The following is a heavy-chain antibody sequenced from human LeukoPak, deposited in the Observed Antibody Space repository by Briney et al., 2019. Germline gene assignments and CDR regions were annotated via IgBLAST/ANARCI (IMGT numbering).Heavy chain of an antibody. J-gene: IGHJ4*02. D-gene: IGHD2-2*01. CDR3: AKAAYCTSTSCHFSGYAQRPLDS. V-gene: IGHV3-30*18. CDR1: GFTFNMYG. CDR2: ISNDGSSK. Sequence: GGSLRLSCAASGFTFNMYGMEWVRQAPGKGLEWVAGISNDGSSKDYADSVKGRFTISRDSSKNSMYLQMHSLRAEDTAVYYCAKAAYCTSTSCHFSGYAQRPLDSWGQGTLVTVSS.